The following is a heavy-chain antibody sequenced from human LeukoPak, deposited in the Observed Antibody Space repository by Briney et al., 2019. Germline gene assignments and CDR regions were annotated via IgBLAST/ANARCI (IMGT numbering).Heavy chain of an antibody. V-gene: IGHV3-48*01. CDR2: ISSSSSTI. Sequence: PGGSLRLSCAASGFTFSSYSMNWVRQAPGKGLEWVSYISSSSSTIYYADSVKGRFTISRDNAKNSLYLQMDSLRAEDTAVYYCAKPFVVVAATLGFDYWGQGTLVTVSS. J-gene: IGHJ4*02. CDR1: GFTFSSYS. CDR3: AKPFVVVAATLGFDY. D-gene: IGHD2-15*01.